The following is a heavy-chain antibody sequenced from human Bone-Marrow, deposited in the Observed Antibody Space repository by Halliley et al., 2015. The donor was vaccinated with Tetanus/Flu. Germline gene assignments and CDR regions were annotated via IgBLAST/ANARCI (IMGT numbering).Heavy chain of an antibody. CDR2: LYRDDNT. J-gene: IGHJ4*02. CDR1: GFTVSSYL. V-gene: IGHV3-53*01. D-gene: IGHD4-17*01. CDR3: VKGYPTVTPQVSHGVDF. Sequence: SLRLSCAASGFTVSSYLMSWVRQAPGKGLEWVSLLYRDDNTSYRDSVKGRFTISRDNSKNTMYLQMNSLRVEDTAIYYCVKGYPTVTPQVSHGVDFWGQGTLVTVSS.